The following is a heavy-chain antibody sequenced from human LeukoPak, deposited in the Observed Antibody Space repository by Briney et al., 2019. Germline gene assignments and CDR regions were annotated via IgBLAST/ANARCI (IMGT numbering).Heavy chain of an antibody. J-gene: IGHJ6*03. V-gene: IGHV1-69*13. Sequence: SVKVSCKASGGTFSSYGISWVRQAPGQGLEWMGGIIPMFGTTYYAQNLQGRVTINADQSTSTDYMELSSLRSDDTAVYYCARGNDFNYYYMDVWGKGTTVAVSS. CDR2: IIPMFGTT. CDR3: ARGNDFNYYYMDV. D-gene: IGHD3-3*01. CDR1: GGTFSSYG.